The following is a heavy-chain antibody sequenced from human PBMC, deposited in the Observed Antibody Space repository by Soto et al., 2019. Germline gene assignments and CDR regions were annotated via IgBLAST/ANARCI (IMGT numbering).Heavy chain of an antibody. CDR2: ISWNSGSI. D-gene: IGHD6-6*01. J-gene: IGHJ3*02. Sequence: EVQLVESGGGLVQPGRSLRLSCAASGFTFDDYAMHWVRQAPGKGLEWVSGISWNSGSIGYADSVKGRFTISRDNAKNSLYLQMNSLRAEDTALYYCAKADRPFRLPSAFDIWGQGTMVTVSS. CDR1: GFTFDDYA. V-gene: IGHV3-9*01. CDR3: AKADRPFRLPSAFDI.